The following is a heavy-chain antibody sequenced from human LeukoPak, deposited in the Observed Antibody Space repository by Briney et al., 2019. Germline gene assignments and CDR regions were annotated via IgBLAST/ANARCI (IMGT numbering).Heavy chain of an antibody. CDR3: AKDKYCTNGICYFDY. CDR2: ISGSGGTT. J-gene: IGHJ4*02. V-gene: IGHV3-23*01. D-gene: IGHD2-8*01. Sequence: GGSLRLSCAASGFTFSSYAMSWVRQAPGKGLECVSGISGSGGTTYYADSVKGRFTISRDKSKNTLYLQMDSLRAEDTAVYYCAKDKYCTNGICYFDYWGQGTLVTVSS. CDR1: GFTFSSYA.